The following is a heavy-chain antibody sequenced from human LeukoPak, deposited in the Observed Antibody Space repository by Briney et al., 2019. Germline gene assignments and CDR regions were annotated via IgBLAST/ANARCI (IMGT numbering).Heavy chain of an antibody. CDR2: ITNSGRST. J-gene: IGHJ4*02. Sequence: PGGSLRLFCDASGLSYSNYLISWIRQATGKGLEWVSYITNSGRSTNYADAVKGRFTISRDNAKKSVYLEMTDLRAEDTAVYYCAREASGNYHVFDSWGQGTLVTVSS. V-gene: IGHV3-11*04. D-gene: IGHD1-26*01. CDR1: GLSYSNYL. CDR3: AREASGNYHVFDS.